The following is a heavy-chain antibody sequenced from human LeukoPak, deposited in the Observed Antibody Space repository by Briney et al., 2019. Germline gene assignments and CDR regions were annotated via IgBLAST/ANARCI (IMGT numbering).Heavy chain of an antibody. D-gene: IGHD3-10*01. CDR2: INHSGST. J-gene: IGHJ4*02. V-gene: IGHV4-34*01. CDR1: GASFSGSY. CDR3: TRMRVRGVFLYFFDY. Sequence: SETLSLTCAVYGASFSGSYWSWIRQPPGKGLEWIGEINHSGSTNYNSSLKSRVTISVDTSKNQFSLKLTSVTAADTAVYYCTRMRVRGVFLYFFDYWGQGTLVTVSS.